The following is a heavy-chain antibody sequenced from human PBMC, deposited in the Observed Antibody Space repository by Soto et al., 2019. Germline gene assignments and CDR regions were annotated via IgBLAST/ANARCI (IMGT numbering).Heavy chain of an antibody. J-gene: IGHJ6*02. Sequence: GASVKVSCKVSGYTLTELSMHWVRQAPGKRLEWMGGFDPEDGETIYAQKFQGRVTMTEDTSTDTAYMELSSLRSEDTAVYYCAIVNWNYDLGYYYGMDVWGQGTTVTVSS. CDR2: FDPEDGET. V-gene: IGHV1-24*01. CDR1: GYTLTELS. D-gene: IGHD1-7*01. CDR3: AIVNWNYDLGYYYGMDV.